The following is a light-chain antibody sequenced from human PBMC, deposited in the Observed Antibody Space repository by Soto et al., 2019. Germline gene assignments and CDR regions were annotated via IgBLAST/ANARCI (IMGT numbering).Light chain of an antibody. V-gene: IGKV3-15*01. CDR3: QQYNNWPPGIT. CDR1: QSVSSN. CDR2: GAS. J-gene: IGKJ4*01. Sequence: EIVMTQSPATLSVSPGERATLSCRASQSVSSNLAWYQQKPGQAPRLLIYGASTRATGIPARFSGSGSGTEFTLTISSLQSEDFAVYYCQQYNNWPPGITFGGGTKEEIK.